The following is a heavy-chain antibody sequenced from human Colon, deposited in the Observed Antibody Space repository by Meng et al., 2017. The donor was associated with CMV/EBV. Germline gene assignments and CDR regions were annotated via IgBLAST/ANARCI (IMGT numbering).Heavy chain of an antibody. V-gene: IGHV1-69*10. J-gene: IGHJ4*02. Sequence: SVKVSCKAYGTSFSSQTITWVRQVPGQGLEWMGGIIPILGIANYAQKFQGRVTITADKSTSTAYMELSSLRSEDTAVYYCARDGYSGSSREKISHYWGQGTLVTVSS. D-gene: IGHD1-26*01. CDR1: GTSFSSQT. CDR3: ARDGYSGSSREKISHY. CDR2: IIPILGIA.